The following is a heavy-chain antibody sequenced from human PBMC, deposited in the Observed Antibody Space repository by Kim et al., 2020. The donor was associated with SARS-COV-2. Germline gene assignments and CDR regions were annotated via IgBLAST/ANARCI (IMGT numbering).Heavy chain of an antibody. CDR3: AREYWGFDI. CDR1: GGSFSGYY. V-gene: IGHV4-34*01. D-gene: IGHD3-16*01. CDR2: INHSGST. Sequence: SETLSLTCAVYGGSFSGYYWSWIRQPPGKGLEWIGEINHSGSTNYNPSLKSRVTISVDTSKNQFSLKLSSVTAADTAVYYCAREYWGFDIWGQGTMVTVS. J-gene: IGHJ3*02.